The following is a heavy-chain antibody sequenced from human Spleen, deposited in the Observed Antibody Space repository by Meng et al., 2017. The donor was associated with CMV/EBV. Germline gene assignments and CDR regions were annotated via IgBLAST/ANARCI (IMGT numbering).Heavy chain of an antibody. CDR1: GGSISSYY. Sequence: GSLRLSCTVSGGSISSYYWSWIRQPPGKGLEWIGYIYHSGSTNYNPSLKSRVTLSVDTSKNQFSLKLSSVTAADTAVYYCARVDMVATITIDNWGQGTLVTVSS. J-gene: IGHJ4*02. CDR3: ARVDMVATITIDN. CDR2: IYHSGST. V-gene: IGHV4-59*01. D-gene: IGHD5-12*01.